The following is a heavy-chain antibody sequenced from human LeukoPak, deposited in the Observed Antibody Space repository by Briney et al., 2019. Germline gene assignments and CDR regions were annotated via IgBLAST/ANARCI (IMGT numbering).Heavy chain of an antibody. CDR3: ARGTLYSGWSYYFDS. D-gene: IGHD6-19*01. CDR2: IYYSGTT. J-gene: IGHJ4*02. Sequence: KPSETLSLTCTVSGGSISSSSYYWGWIRQPPGKGLEWIGSIYYSGTTKYNPSLKSRVTISVDNSNNKFSLRLSSVTAADTALYYCARGTLYSGWSYYFDSWGQGTLVTVSS. CDR1: GGSISSSSYY. V-gene: IGHV4-39*07.